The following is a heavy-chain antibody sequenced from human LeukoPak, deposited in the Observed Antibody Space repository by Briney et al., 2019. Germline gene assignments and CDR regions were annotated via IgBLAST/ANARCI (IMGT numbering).Heavy chain of an antibody. D-gene: IGHD1-26*01. CDR1: GFRFSGHY. CDR3: AREARATPDF. CDR2: ITNSGDFV. Sequence: GGSLRLSCAASGFRFSGHYMSWIRQAPGKGLEWISYITNSGDFVNYADSVKGRFTISRDNAKNSSYLQMNSLRAEDTAVYYCAREARATPDFWGQGTVVTVSS. J-gene: IGHJ4*02. V-gene: IGHV3-11*01.